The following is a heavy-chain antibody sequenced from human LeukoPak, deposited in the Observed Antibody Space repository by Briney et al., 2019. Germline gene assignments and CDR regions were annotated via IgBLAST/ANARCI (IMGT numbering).Heavy chain of an antibody. CDR1: GYSISSGYY. CDR3: ARTGYSSSWIWFDP. J-gene: IGHJ5*02. CDR2: IYYSGST. Sequence: SETLSLTCTVSGYSISSGYYWGWIRQPPGKGLEWIGSIYYSGSTYYNPSLKSRVTISVDTSKNQFSLKLSSVTAADTAVYYCARTGYSSSWIWFDPWGQGTLVTVSS. V-gene: IGHV4-38-2*02. D-gene: IGHD6-13*01.